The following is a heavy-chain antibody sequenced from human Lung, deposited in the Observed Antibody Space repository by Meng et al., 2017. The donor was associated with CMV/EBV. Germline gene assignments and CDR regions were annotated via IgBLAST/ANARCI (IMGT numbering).Heavy chain of an antibody. CDR3: ARVLTAHHYYGMDV. CDR2: IYSGGGT. V-gene: IGHV3-53*01. CDR1: GFTFSNHF. D-gene: IGHD5-18*01. J-gene: IGHJ6*02. Sequence: GESXKISCAASGFTFSNHFMNWVRQAPGKGLEWVSLIYSGGGTYYADSVKGRFTISRDNFKNTLYLQMNSLRAEDTAVYYCARVLTAHHYYGMDVWGQGTTVTVSS.